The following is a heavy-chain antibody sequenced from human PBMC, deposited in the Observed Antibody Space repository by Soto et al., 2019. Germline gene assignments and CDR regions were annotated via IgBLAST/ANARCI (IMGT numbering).Heavy chain of an antibody. CDR2: IYSGGST. D-gene: IGHD3-22*01. CDR1: GFTVSSNY. V-gene: IGHV3-53*01. CDR3: ARDRTYYDSSGYETDAFDI. Sequence: GGSLRLSCTASGFTVSSNYMSWVRQAPGKGLEWVSVIYSGGSTYYADSVKGRFTISRDNSKNTLYLQMNSLRAEDTAVYYCARDRTYYDSSGYETDAFDIWGQGTMVTVSS. J-gene: IGHJ3*02.